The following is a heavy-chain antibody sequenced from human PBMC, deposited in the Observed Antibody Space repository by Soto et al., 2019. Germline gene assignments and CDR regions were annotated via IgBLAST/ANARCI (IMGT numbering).Heavy chain of an antibody. V-gene: IGHV3-23*01. D-gene: IGHD6-13*01. J-gene: IGHJ4*02. Sequence: GSLRLSCAASGFTFSSYAMSWVRQAPGKGLEWVSAISGSGGSTYYADSVKGRFTISRDNSKNTLYLLMNSLRAEDTAVYYCAKEGYSSSRSRGYFDYWGQGTLVTVSS. CDR2: ISGSGGST. CDR3: AKEGYSSSRSRGYFDY. CDR1: GFTFSSYA.